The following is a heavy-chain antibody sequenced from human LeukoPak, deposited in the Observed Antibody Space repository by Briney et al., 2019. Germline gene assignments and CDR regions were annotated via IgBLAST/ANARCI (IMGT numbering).Heavy chain of an antibody. CDR1: GFTLSSNY. J-gene: IGHJ4*02. CDR2: IYSGGST. D-gene: IGHD3-10*02. CDR3: ARERGVGCSGTLDY. V-gene: IGHV3-53*01. Sequence: PGGSLRLSCAASGFTLSSNYMSWVRQGPGKGLEWVSVIYSGGSTYYSDSVKGRFAISRDNSKNTLYLQMNGLRAENTAVYYCARERGVGCSGTLDYWGQGTLVAVSS.